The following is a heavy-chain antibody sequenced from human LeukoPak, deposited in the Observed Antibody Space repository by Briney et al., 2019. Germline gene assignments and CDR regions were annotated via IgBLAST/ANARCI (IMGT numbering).Heavy chain of an antibody. D-gene: IGHD3-22*01. CDR2: IISSGSYI. CDR3: ARDPGRYYDTSGYYSLDY. CDR1: GFTFSIYS. V-gene: IGHV3-21*01. J-gene: IGHJ4*02. Sequence: GGSLRLSCAASGFTFSIYSMDWVRQAPGKGLEWDSSIISSGSYIYYADSVKGRFTISRDNAKNSLYLQMNSLRAEDTAVYYCARDPGRYYDTSGYYSLDYWGQGTLVTVSS.